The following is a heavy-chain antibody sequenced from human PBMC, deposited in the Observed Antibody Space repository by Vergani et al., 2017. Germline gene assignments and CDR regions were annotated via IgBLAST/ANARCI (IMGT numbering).Heavy chain of an antibody. CDR2: IYYSGST. CDR1: GGSISSGGYY. Sequence: QVQLQESGPGLVKPSQTLSLTCTVSGGSISSGGYYCRWIRQHPGKGLEWIGSIYYSGSTYYNPSLKSRVTISVDTSKNQFSLKLSSVTAADTAVYYCARGGGGDYVLDYWGQGTLVTGYS. CDR3: ARGGGGDYVLDY. D-gene: IGHD4-17*01. J-gene: IGHJ4*02. V-gene: IGHV4-31*02.